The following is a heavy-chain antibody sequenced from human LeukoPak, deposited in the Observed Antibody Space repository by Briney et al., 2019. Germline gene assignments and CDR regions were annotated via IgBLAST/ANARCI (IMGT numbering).Heavy chain of an antibody. CDR1: GYTFTSFG. CDR2: ISAYNGNT. V-gene: IGHV1-18*01. D-gene: IGHD5/OR15-5a*01. CDR3: ARDLGEFRVYGVFFDY. J-gene: IGHJ4*02. Sequence: WASVMLSCKASGYTFTSFGISWVRQAPGQGLEWMGWISAYNGNTNNTQKFQGRVTMTTDTSTCTAYMELRSLRSDDTAVYYCARDLGEFRVYGVFFDYWGQGTLVTVSS.